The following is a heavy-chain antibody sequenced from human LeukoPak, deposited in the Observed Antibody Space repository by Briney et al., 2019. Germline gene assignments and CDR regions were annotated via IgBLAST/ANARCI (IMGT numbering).Heavy chain of an antibody. CDR1: GGTFSSYA. CDR3: ARNEITMVRGVYYYYYGMDV. D-gene: IGHD3-10*01. V-gene: IGHV1-69*04. J-gene: IGHJ6*02. Sequence: ASVKVSCKASGGTFSSYAISWVRQAPGQGLEWMGRIIPILGIANYAQKFQGRVTITADKSTSTAYMELSSLRSEDTAVYYCARNEITMVRGVYYYYYGMDVWGQGTTVTVSS. CDR2: IIPILGIA.